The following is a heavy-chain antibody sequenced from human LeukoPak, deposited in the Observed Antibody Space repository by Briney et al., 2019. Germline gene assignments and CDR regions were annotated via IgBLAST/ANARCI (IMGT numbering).Heavy chain of an antibody. D-gene: IGHD3-3*01. J-gene: IGHJ6*02. CDR2: ICYDGSNK. CDR3: AREEAYYDFWSGYYRYYGMDV. Sequence: GGSLRLSRAASGFTFSSYGMHWVRQAPGKGLEWVAVICYDGSNKYYADSVKGRFTISRDNAKNTLYLKMNSLRAEDTAVYYCAREEAYYDFWSGYYRYYGMDVGGRGTTVTVS. CDR1: GFTFSSYG. V-gene: IGHV3-33*01.